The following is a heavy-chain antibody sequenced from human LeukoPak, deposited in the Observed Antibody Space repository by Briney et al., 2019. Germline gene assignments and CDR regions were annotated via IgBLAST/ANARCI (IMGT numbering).Heavy chain of an antibody. V-gene: IGHV3-23*01. CDR2: ISASGANT. D-gene: IGHD4-17*01. J-gene: IGHJ4*02. CDR3: ANAYGDYAY. Sequence: SGGSLRLSCAASGFTFSSYWMSWVRQAPGKGLEWVSTISASGANTYYADSVKGRFTISRDNSKNTLYLQMNSLRAEDTAIYYCANAYGDYAYWGQGTLVTVSS. CDR1: GFTFSSYW.